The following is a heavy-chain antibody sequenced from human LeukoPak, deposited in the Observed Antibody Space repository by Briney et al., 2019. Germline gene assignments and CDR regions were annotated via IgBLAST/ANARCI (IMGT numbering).Heavy chain of an antibody. CDR3: ARVIAAAAPYYYYDMDV. V-gene: IGHV3-30*04. J-gene: IGHJ6*04. Sequence: GGSLRLSCAAPRLTFSSYAMPWVRQAPGKGLEGVAVILYDGSNKYYADSVKGRCTISRDNSKNTLYLQMNSLRAEDTAVYYCARVIAAAAPYYYYDMDVWGKGNPVTVSS. D-gene: IGHD6-13*01. CDR1: RLTFSSYA. CDR2: ILYDGSNK.